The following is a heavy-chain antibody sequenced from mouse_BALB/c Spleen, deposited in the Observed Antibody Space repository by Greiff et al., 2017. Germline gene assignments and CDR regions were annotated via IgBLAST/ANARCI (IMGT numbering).Heavy chain of an antibody. CDR3: ARSKYYRYYFDY. Sequence: EVKLVESGGGLVQPGGSRKLSCAASGFTFSSFGMHWVRQAPEKGLEWVAYISSGSSTIYYADTVKGRFTISRDNPKNTLFLQMTSLRSEDTAMYYCARSKYYRYYFDYWGQGTTLTVSS. CDR1: GFTFSSFG. D-gene: IGHD2-14*01. J-gene: IGHJ2*01. V-gene: IGHV5-17*02. CDR2: ISSGSSTI.